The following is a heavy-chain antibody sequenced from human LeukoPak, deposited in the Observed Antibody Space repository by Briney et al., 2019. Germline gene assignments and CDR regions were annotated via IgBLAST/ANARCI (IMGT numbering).Heavy chain of an antibody. CDR3: ARDGIVVVPAAIYGGDAFDI. V-gene: IGHV4-59*12. D-gene: IGHD2-2*01. J-gene: IGHJ3*02. CDR2: IYYSGST. Sequence: SETLSLTCTVSGGSISNYYWSWIRRPPGKGLEWIGYIYYSGSTIYNPSLKSRVTISVDTSKNQFSLKLSSVTAADTAVYYCARDGIVVVPAAIYGGDAFDIWGQGTMVTVSS. CDR1: GGSISNYY.